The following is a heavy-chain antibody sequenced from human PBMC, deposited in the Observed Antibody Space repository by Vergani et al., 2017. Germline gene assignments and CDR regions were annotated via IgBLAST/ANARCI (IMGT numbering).Heavy chain of an antibody. J-gene: IGHJ4*02. CDR1: GYTFTSYA. CDR2: INAGNGNT. V-gene: IGHV1-3*01. Sequence: QVQLVQSGAEVKKPGASVKVSCKASGYTFTSYAMHWVRQAPGQRLEWMGWINAGNGNTKYSQKFQGRVTITRDTSASTAYMELSSLRSEDTAVYYCARGSRHSFLYSGYDLDYWGQGTLVTVSS. D-gene: IGHD5-12*01. CDR3: ARGSRHSFLYSGYDLDY.